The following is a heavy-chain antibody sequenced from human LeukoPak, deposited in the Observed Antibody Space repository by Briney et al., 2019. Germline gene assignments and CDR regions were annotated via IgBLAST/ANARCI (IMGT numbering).Heavy chain of an antibody. V-gene: IGHV1-46*01. J-gene: IGHJ5*02. D-gene: IGHD6-13*01. CDR3: ARASGPIAAAAWFDP. CDR1: GYTFTSYY. CDR2: INPSGGST. Sequence: ASVKVSCKASGYTFTSYYMHWVRQAPGQGLEWMGIINPSGGSTSYAQKFQGRVTMTRDTSTSTVYVELSSLRSEDTAVYYCARASGPIAAAAWFDPWGQGTLVTVSS.